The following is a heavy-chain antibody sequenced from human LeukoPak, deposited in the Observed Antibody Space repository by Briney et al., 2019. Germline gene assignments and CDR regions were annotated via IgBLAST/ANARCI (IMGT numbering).Heavy chain of an antibody. CDR2: ISYDGSNK. D-gene: IGHD3/OR15-3a*01. CDR1: GFTFSSYA. J-gene: IGHJ4*02. V-gene: IGHV3-30*04. CDR3: ARDWTHFDY. Sequence: PGGSLRLSCAASGFTFSSYAMHWVRQAPGKGLEWVAVISYDGSNKYYADSVKGRFTISRDNSKNTLYRQMNSLRAEDTAVYYCARDWTHFDYWGQGTLVTVSS.